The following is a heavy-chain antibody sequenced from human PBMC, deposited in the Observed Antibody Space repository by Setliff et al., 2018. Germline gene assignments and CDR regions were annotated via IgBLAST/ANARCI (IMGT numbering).Heavy chain of an antibody. D-gene: IGHD6-13*01. V-gene: IGHV1-18*01. CDR2: ISPYTGKT. CDR1: GYTFSDYI. CDR3: ARGGMAAANRKGVFEY. Sequence: ASVKVSCKASGYTFSDYIINWVRQAPGQGLEWVGWISPYTGKTYFAQKLQGRVTMTTDTSTGIAYMELRSLRSDDTAVYYCARGGMAAANRKGVFEYWGQGTLVTVSS. J-gene: IGHJ4*02.